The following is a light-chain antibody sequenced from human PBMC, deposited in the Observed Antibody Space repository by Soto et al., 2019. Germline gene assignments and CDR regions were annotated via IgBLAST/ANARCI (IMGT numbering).Light chain of an antibody. Sequence: EIVLTQSPGTLSLSPGERATLSCRASQSVSNSYLAWYHQKPGQAPRLLIYGASSRATGIPDRFSGSGSGTDFTLTISRLEPEDFAVYYCHQYDSSPLTFGGGTKVEIK. V-gene: IGKV3-20*01. J-gene: IGKJ4*01. CDR2: GAS. CDR3: HQYDSSPLT. CDR1: QSVSNSY.